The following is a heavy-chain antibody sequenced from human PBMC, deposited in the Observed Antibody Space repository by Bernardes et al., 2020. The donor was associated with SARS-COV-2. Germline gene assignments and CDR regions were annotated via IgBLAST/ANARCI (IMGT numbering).Heavy chain of an antibody. CDR1: GGPVTSGSYY. D-gene: IGHD3-10*01. CDR2: TYYNVDT. Sequence: SETLSLTCTVYGGPVTSGSYYWSWIRQPPGKGPEWIGYTYYNVDTKYNSSLRSRVSISVDASKNQISLKLRSVTAADTAMYYCARAFGYYPSYHFDFWGQGARVTVSS. CDR3: ARAFGYYPSYHFDF. V-gene: IGHV4-61*01. J-gene: IGHJ4*02.